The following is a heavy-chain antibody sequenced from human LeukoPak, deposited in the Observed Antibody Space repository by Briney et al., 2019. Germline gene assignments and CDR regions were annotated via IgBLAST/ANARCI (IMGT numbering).Heavy chain of an antibody. CDR1: GFTFSSYS. D-gene: IGHD6-13*01. CDR3: ANSAAVGTFY. J-gene: IGHJ4*02. V-gene: IGHV3-21*04. Sequence: GGSLRLSCAASGFTFSSYSMNWVRQAPGKGLEWVSSISSSSSYIYYADSVKGRFTISRDNSKNTLYLQMNSLRAEDTAVYYCANSAAVGTFYWGQGTLVTVSS. CDR2: ISSSSSYI.